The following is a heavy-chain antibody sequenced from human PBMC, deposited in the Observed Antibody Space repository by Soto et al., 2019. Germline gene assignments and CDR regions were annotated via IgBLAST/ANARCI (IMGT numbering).Heavy chain of an antibody. J-gene: IGHJ4*02. V-gene: IGHV4-59*08. Sequence: QLQLQESGPGLVKPSETLSLTCTVSGGSISGYYWSWIRQPPVKGLEWLAQIHYSGTSTSNPSLKSRVTISEDTSRNQFSLKLTSVTAADTAVYYCARHSNEYRKSLDYWGQGTLVTVSS. CDR2: IHYSGTS. D-gene: IGHD1-1*01. CDR3: ARHSNEYRKSLDY. CDR1: GGSISGYY.